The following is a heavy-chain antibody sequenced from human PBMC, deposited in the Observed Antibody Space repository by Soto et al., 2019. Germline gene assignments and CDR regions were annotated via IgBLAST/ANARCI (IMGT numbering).Heavy chain of an antibody. CDR2: ISYDGSNK. CDR3: AKLMGYSSSAVGFDI. CDR1: GFTFSSYG. Sequence: VGSLRLSCAASGFTFSSYGMHWVRQAPGKGLEWVAVISYDGSNKYYADSVKGRFTISRDNSKNTLYLQMNSLRAEDTAVYYCAKLMGYSSSAVGFDIWGQGTMVTVS. D-gene: IGHD6-13*01. V-gene: IGHV3-30*18. J-gene: IGHJ3*02.